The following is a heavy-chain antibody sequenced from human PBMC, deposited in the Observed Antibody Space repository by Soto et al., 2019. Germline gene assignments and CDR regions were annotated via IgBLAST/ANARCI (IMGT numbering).Heavy chain of an antibody. J-gene: IGHJ3*02. CDR2: VNYSGST. CDR3: AREDRSSSWTDDAFDI. CDR1: GASISSSSYY. Sequence: PSETLSLTCTVSGASISSSSYYWGWIRQPPGKGLEWIGSVNYSGSTNYNPSLKSRVTISVDKSKNQFSLKLSSVTAADTAVYYFAREDRSSSWTDDAFDIRGQGTMVTVSS. D-gene: IGHD6-13*01. V-gene: IGHV4-39*07.